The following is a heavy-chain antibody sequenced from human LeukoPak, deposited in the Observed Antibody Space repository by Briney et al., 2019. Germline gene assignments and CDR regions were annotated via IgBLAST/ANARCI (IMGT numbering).Heavy chain of an antibody. CDR1: GGSISSGDYY. CDR3: ARGTDSSAAAFDY. Sequence: SETLSLTCTVSGGSISSGDYYWSWIRQPPGKGLEWIGYIYYSGSTYYNPSLKSRVTISVDTSKNQFSLKLSSVTAADTAVYYCARGTDSSAAAFDYWGQGTLVTVSS. V-gene: IGHV4-30-4*08. D-gene: IGHD3-22*01. CDR2: IYYSGST. J-gene: IGHJ4*02.